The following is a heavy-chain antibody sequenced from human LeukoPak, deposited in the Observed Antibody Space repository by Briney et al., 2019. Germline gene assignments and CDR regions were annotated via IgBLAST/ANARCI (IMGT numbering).Heavy chain of an antibody. D-gene: IGHD5-12*01. CDR2: TSGSGGST. J-gene: IGHJ4*02. Sequence: GGSLRLSSAASVFTFSSYAMSWVPQAPEKGRKWGSATSGSGGSTYYADSVKGRFTISRDNSKNTLYLQMNSLRAEDPAVYYCAKDRARVATTVHTDYWGQGTLVTVSS. V-gene: IGHV3-23*01. CDR1: VFTFSSYA. CDR3: AKDRARVATTVHTDY.